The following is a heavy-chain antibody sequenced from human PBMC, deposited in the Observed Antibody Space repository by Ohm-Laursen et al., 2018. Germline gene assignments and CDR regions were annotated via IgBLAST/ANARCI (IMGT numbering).Heavy chain of an antibody. CDR1: GFTFSNHW. CDR2: ISPDGRTT. V-gene: IGHV3-74*01. D-gene: IGHD3-22*01. J-gene: IGHJ4*02. CDR3: AKDTDNSGYYRFDY. Sequence: SLRLSCAASGFTFSNHWMHWVRQAPGKGLVWLSRISPDGRTTNYADSVKGRFTISRGNAKNSLYLQMNSLRPEDTAVYYCAKDTDNSGYYRFDYWGQGTLVTVSS.